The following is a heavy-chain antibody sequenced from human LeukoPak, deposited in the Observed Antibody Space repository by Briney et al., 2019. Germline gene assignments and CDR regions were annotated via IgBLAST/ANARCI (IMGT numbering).Heavy chain of an antibody. V-gene: IGHV1-2*02. Sequence: ASVKVSCNSSGYTFTGYYMHWVRQAPGQGLEWMAWINPNSGGTHYAQKFQGRVTMTTDTSINTAYMELSRLRSDDTAIYNCARGSSIVTSTIDWFDPWGQGVLVAVSS. D-gene: IGHD1-26*01. CDR3: ARGSSIVTSTIDWFDP. CDR1: GYTFTGYY. J-gene: IGHJ5*02. CDR2: INPNSGGT.